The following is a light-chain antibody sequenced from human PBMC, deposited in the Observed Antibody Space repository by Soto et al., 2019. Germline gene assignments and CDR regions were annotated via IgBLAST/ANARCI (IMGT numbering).Light chain of an antibody. J-gene: IGKJ4*01. Sequence: DIQMTQSPSFVSASVGDRVTITCRASQGIRSWLAWYQHRPGRAPKLLIHAASNLESGVPSRFSGSGSWTDFTLTISSLQPEDFATYYCQQTTSFPLTFGGGTKVEIK. V-gene: IGKV1-12*01. CDR2: AAS. CDR1: QGIRSW. CDR3: QQTTSFPLT.